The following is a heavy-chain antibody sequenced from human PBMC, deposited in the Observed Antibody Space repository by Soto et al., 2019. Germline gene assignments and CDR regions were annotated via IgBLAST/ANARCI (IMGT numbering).Heavy chain of an antibody. D-gene: IGHD2-21*02. V-gene: IGHV3-7*03. CDR2: IPQEGVDG. CDR1: GFTFSMYS. J-gene: IGHJ6*02. Sequence: GGSLRLSCEVSGFTFSMYSMSWVRQSPGKGLEWVAKIPQEGVDGHYADSVKGRFTISRDNGKNSLYLQLDNLRAEDTAVYYCARDHLILPAHDFFYGSDVWGRGATVTVSS. CDR3: ARDHLILPAHDFFYGSDV.